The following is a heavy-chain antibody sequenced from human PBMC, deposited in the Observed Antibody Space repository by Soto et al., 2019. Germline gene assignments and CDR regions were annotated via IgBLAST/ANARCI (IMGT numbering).Heavy chain of an antibody. CDR3: AADYPRPGYSSSSWGMDV. CDR2: IVVGSGNT. J-gene: IGHJ6*02. V-gene: IGHV1-58*01. CDR1: GFTFTSSA. Sequence: GASVKVSCKASGFTFTSSAVQWVRQARGQRLEWIGWIVVGSGNTNYAQKFQERVTITRDMSTSTAYMELSSLRSEDTAVYYCAADYPRPGYSSSSWGMDVWGQGTTVTVSS. D-gene: IGHD6-13*01.